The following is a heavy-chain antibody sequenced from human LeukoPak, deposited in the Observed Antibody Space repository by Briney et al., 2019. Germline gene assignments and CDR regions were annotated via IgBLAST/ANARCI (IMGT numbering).Heavy chain of an antibody. D-gene: IGHD4-17*01. V-gene: IGHV1-2*02. CDR2: INPNSGVT. J-gene: IGHJ4*02. Sequence: GASVKVSCKASGYTFTGHFMFWVRQSPGKGLEWMAWINPNSGVTSFAQKFQGRVTLTRDTSINTAYMELSRLRSDDTALYYCARGGAETAYYGWDFFRFDYWGQGTLVTVSS. CDR1: GYTFTGHF. CDR3: ARGGAETAYYGWDFFRFDY.